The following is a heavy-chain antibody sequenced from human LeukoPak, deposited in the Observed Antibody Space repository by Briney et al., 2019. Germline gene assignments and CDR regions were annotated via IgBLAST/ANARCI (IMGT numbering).Heavy chain of an antibody. CDR1: GYTFSNYG. Sequence: ASVKVSCKASGYTFSNYGISWVRQAPGQGLEWMGWISGYNGNTNYAQKFQGRVSMTTDTSTSTAYMELRSLRSDDTAVYYCARGFNYDILTGPFDPWGQGTLVTVSS. CDR3: ARGFNYDILTGPFDP. CDR2: ISGYNGNT. V-gene: IGHV1-18*01. D-gene: IGHD3-9*01. J-gene: IGHJ5*02.